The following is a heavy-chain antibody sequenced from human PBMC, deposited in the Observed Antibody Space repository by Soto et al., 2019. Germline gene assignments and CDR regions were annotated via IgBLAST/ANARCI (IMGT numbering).Heavy chain of an antibody. J-gene: IGHJ4*02. Sequence: QVRLVESGGGVVQPGTSLRLSCAASGFTFRKYGMYWVRQAPGKGLEWVAVISYDGSEEYYADSVKGRFTASRDNSKNTVFLQMNGLRAEDTAKYYCAKGSEEVVSIIFFDSWGQGTLVIVSS. D-gene: IGHD3-16*01. CDR1: GFTFRKYG. V-gene: IGHV3-30*18. CDR3: AKGSEEVVSIIFFDS. CDR2: ISYDGSEE.